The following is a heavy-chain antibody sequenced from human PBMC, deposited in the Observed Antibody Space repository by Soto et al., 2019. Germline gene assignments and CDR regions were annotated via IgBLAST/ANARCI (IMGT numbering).Heavy chain of an antibody. CDR2: IIPILGTT. CDR3: ARVLPDGWVEPGVVRGYLDT. D-gene: IGHD3-3*01. Sequence: QVQLVQSGAEVKEPGSAVKVSCKAPADSFSSYGISWVRQAPGQGLEWMGGIIPILGTTNYAEKFQGRVTITADASTNTAYMELSSMRSEDTALYYCARVLPDGWVEPGVVRGYLDTWGRGTLVTVSS. J-gene: IGHJ4*02. CDR1: ADSFSSYG. V-gene: IGHV1-69*01.